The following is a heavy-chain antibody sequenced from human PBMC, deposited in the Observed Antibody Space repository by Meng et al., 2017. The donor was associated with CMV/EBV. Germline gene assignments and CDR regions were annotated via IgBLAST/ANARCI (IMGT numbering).Heavy chain of an antibody. CDR1: GGSISSGGYY. J-gene: IGHJ4*02. CDR3: ARVGVGESFDY. CDR2: IYYSGST. D-gene: IGHD3-10*01. Sequence: LRLSCTVSGGSISSGGYYWSWIRQHPGKGLEWIGYIYYSGSTYYNPSLKSRVTISVDTSKNQFSLKLSSVTAEDTAVYYCARVGVGESFDYWGQGTLVTVSS. V-gene: IGHV4-31*03.